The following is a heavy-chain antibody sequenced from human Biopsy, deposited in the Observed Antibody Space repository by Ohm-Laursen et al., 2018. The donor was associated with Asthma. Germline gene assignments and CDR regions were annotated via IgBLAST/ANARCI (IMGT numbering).Heavy chain of an antibody. J-gene: IGHJ6*02. CDR1: GDSINSGGYS. Sequence: TLSLTWAVSGDSINSGGYSWKWIRPPPGKGLGGVAYPFSRGTPHYNPSLESRVTVSADTSKNQFSLKLTSVAAADTAVYYCVRGSSSWHHGPFHYYYGLDVWGQGTTATVSS. D-gene: IGHD6-13*01. V-gene: IGHV4-30-2*03. CDR2: PFSRGTP. CDR3: VRGSSSWHHGPFHYYYGLDV.